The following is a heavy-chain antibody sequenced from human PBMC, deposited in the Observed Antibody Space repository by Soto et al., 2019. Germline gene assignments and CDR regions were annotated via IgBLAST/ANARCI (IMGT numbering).Heavy chain of an antibody. V-gene: IGHV3-21*06. CDR2: ITSSRDI. J-gene: IGHJ3*01. D-gene: IGHD5-12*01. CDR3: ARDARGSDLNDAFDL. Sequence: PGGSLRLSCAASGFTFSDYSMNWVRQAPGKGLEWVSSITSSRDIYYADSLKGRFTISRDNAENSLYLRMNSLTAEDTAVYYCARDARGSDLNDAFDLWGQGTMVTVSS. CDR1: GFTFSDYS.